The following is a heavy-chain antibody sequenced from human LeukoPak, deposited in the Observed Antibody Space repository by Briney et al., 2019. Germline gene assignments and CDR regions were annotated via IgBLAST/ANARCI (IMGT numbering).Heavy chain of an antibody. CDR2: INPNSGGT. D-gene: IGHD4-11*01. CDR1: GYTFTGYY. V-gene: IGHV1-2*02. CDR3: ARDNYGPQRGWFDP. J-gene: IGHJ5*02. Sequence: GASVKVSCKASGYTFTGYYMHWVRQAPGQGLEWMGWINPNSGGTNYAQKFQGRVTMTRDTSISTAYMELSRLRSDDTAVYYCARDNYGPQRGWFDPWGQGTLVTVSS.